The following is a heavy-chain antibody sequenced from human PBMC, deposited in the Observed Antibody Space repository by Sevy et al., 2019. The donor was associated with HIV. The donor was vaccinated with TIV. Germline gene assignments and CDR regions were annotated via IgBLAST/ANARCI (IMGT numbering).Heavy chain of an antibody. J-gene: IGHJ6*02. CDR2: ISGSGSTI. Sequence: GGSLRLSCVGFGFTSSDYYMSWIRQAPGKGLEWVSYISGSGSTIDYADSVKGRFTISRDNAKNSLYLKMNSLRAEDTAVYYCAREKRQDYYYYGMDVWGHGTTVTVSS. CDR3: AREKRQDYYYYGMDV. CDR1: GFTSSDYY. D-gene: IGHD1-1*01. V-gene: IGHV3-11*01.